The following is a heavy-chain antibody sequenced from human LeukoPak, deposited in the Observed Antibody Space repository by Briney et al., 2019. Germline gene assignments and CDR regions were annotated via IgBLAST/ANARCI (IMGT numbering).Heavy chain of an antibody. D-gene: IGHD3-3*01. J-gene: IGHJ6*02. Sequence: GASVKVSCKASGGTFSSYAISWVRQAPGQGLEWMGGIIPIFGTANYAQKFQGRVTITADESTSTAYMELSSLRSEDTAVYYCARAESGGQNYDFWSGQDYYYYGMDVWGQGTTVTASS. CDR3: ARAESGGQNYDFWSGQDYYYYGMDV. CDR2: IIPIFGTA. V-gene: IGHV1-69*13. CDR1: GGTFSSYA.